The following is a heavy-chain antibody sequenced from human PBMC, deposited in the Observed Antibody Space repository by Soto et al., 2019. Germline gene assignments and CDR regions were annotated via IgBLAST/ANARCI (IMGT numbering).Heavy chain of an antibody. CDR1: GFSFSINGVA. V-gene: IGHV2-5*02. J-gene: IGHJ5*01. CDR2: IYWDDDQ. CDR3: AHKRDVSRGFKS. Sequence: QITLKESGPTLVKPTQTLTLTCTFSGFSFSINGVAVGWIRQPPGQALEWLALIYWDDDQRYNQSLKNRLTITKDTSRNQVVLTMTNMDPVDTATYYCAHKRDVSRGFKSWGQGTLVTVSS.